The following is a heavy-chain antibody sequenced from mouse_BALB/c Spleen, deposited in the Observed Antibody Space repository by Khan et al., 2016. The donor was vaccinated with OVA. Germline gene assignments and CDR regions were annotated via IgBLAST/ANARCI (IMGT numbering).Heavy chain of an antibody. CDR2: IWGDGIT. CDR1: GFSLSRYS. D-gene: IGHD1-1*01. Sequence: VQLQESGPGLVAPSQSLSITCTVSGFSLSRYSVHWVRQPPGKGLEWLGMIWGDGITDYNSALKSRLSISKDNSKSQVFLKMNSLQTDDTAMYYGARGDYNGKIYAMDYWGQGTLVTVSA. CDR3: ARGDYNGKIYAMDY. V-gene: IGHV2-6-4*01. J-gene: IGHJ4*01.